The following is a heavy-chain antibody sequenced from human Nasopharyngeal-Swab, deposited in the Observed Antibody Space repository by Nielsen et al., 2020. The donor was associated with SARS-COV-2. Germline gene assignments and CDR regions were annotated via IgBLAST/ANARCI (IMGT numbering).Heavy chain of an antibody. CDR1: GFTFNRHS. Sequence: GESLKISCAASGFTFNRHSMNWVRQAPGKGLEWVSYISSSSSTIYYADSVKGRFTISRDNAKNSLYLQMNSLRDEDTAVYYCATDTAMVISTAFYYYYGMDVWGQGTTVTVSS. CDR2: ISSSSSTI. V-gene: IGHV3-48*02. J-gene: IGHJ6*02. CDR3: ATDTAMVISTAFYYYYGMDV. D-gene: IGHD5-18*01.